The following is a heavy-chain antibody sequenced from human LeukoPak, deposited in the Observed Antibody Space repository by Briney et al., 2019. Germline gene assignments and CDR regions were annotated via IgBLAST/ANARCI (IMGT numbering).Heavy chain of an antibody. J-gene: IGHJ4*02. CDR3: ARAYCGGDCWPPEYYFDY. CDR2: FYSARST. Sequence: GGSLRLSCAASGFTVSNNYMSWVRQAPGKGLEWVSVFYSARSTYYADSVKGRFTISRDNSKNTLYLQMNSLRAEDTAVYYCARAYCGGDCWPPEYYFDYWGQGTLVTVSS. D-gene: IGHD2-21*02. CDR1: GFTVSNNY. V-gene: IGHV3-53*01.